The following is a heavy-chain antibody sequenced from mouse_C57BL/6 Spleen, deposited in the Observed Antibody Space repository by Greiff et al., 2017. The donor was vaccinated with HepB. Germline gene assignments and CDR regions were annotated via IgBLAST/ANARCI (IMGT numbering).Heavy chain of an antibody. J-gene: IGHJ2*01. Sequence: QVQLQQSGAELVRPGTSVKVSCKASGYAFTNYLIEWVKQRPGQGLEWIGVINPGRGGTNYNEKFKGKATLTADKSSSTAYMQLSSLTSEDSAVYFCARSLNWAFDYWGQGTTLTVSS. CDR3: ARSLNWAFDY. CDR1: GYAFTNYL. V-gene: IGHV1-54*01. CDR2: INPGRGGT. D-gene: IGHD4-1*02.